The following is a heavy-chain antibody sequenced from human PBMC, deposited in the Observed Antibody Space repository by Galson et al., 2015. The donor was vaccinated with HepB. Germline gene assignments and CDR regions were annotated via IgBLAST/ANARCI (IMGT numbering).Heavy chain of an antibody. CDR3: ARDRYYDSSGYSTRGAFDI. Sequence: CAISGDSVSTNSAAWSWIRQSPSRGLEWLGRTYYRSKWYSDYALSVKSRISIDPDTSKNQFSLQLNSVTPEDTAVYFCARDRYYDSSGYSTRGAFDIWGQGTMVTVSS. J-gene: IGHJ3*02. CDR2: TYYRSKWYS. CDR1: GDSVSTNSAA. V-gene: IGHV6-1*01. D-gene: IGHD3-22*01.